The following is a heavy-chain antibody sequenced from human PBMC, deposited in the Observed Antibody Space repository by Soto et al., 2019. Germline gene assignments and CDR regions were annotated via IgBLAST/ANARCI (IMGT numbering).Heavy chain of an antibody. CDR3: ARHQAGYCGGDCYSYSDS. V-gene: IGHV4-59*08. Sequence: SEPMSLTCTVSARTISSYYWIWIRQPPGKGLEWIGVFLYNGDTNYSPFLKSRVTISVDTSKHQLSLELSSVTAADTAVYYCARHQAGYCGGDCYSYSDSWGQGTVVTVSS. CDR1: ARTISSYY. CDR2: FLYNGDT. D-gene: IGHD2-21*02. J-gene: IGHJ4*02.